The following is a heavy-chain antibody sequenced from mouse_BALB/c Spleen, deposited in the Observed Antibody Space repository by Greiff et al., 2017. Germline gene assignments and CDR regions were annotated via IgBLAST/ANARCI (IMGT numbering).Heavy chain of an antibody. D-gene: IGHD2-10*02. CDR2: INPSTGYT. CDR1: GYTFTSYW. V-gene: IGHV1-7*01. Sequence: QDQLQQSGAELAKPGASVKMSCKASGYTFTSYWMHWVKQRPGQGLEWIGYINPSTGYTEYNQKFKDKATLTADKSSSTAYMQLSSLTSEDSAVYYCARSGLVWAAWFAYWGQGTLVTVSA. J-gene: IGHJ3*01. CDR3: ARSGLVWAAWFAY.